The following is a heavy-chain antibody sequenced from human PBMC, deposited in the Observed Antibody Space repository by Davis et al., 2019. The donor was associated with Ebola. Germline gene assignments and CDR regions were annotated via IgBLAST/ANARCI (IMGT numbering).Heavy chain of an antibody. J-gene: IGHJ3*02. CDR3: ARFGSIAARAKAFDI. CDR1: GYTFTGYY. Sequence: ASVKVSCKASGYTFTGYYMHWVRQAPGQGLEWMGWINPNSGGTNYAQKFQGRVTMTRDTSISTAYMELSRLRSDDTAVYYCARFGSIAARAKAFDIWGQGTMVTVSS. D-gene: IGHD6-6*01. CDR2: INPNSGGT. V-gene: IGHV1-2*02.